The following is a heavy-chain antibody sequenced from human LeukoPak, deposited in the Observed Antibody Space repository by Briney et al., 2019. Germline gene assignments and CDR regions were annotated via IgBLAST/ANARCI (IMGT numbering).Heavy chain of an antibody. V-gene: IGHV3-23*01. CDR3: TTYSSIQLFDY. Sequence: SGGSLRLSCAASGFTFSSYAMSWVRQAPGKGLERVSAISGSGGSTYYADSVKGRFTISRDNSKNTLYLQMNSLRAEDTAVYYCTTYSSIQLFDYWGQGTLVTVSS. CDR1: GFTFSSYA. D-gene: IGHD6-13*01. CDR2: ISGSGGST. J-gene: IGHJ4*02.